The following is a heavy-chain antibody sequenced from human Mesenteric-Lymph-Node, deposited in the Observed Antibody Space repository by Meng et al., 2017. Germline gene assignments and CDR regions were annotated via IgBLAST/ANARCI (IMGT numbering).Heavy chain of an antibody. D-gene: IGHD6-13*01. Sequence: VQLPQWGSERLKPAEHLSLTGAVSGWSFSGYYVSWIRQPPGKGLEWIGEINHSGSTNYNPSIKSRVTISVDKSKNQFSLKLSSVTAADTAVYYCARVAAAGNEWFDPWGQGTLVTVSS. CDR2: INHSGST. CDR1: GWSFSGYY. CDR3: ARVAAAGNEWFDP. V-gene: IGHV4-34*01. J-gene: IGHJ5*02.